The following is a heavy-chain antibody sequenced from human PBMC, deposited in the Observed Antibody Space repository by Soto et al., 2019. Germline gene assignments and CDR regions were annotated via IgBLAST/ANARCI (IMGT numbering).Heavy chain of an antibody. D-gene: IGHD6-13*01. J-gene: IGHJ6*02. V-gene: IGHV5-10-1*01. CDR3: ARHIVAAAEDYYYGMDV. Sequence: GESLKISCKGSGYSFTSYWISWVRQMPGKGLEWMGRIDPSDSYTNYSPSFQGHVTISADKSISTAYLQWSSLKASDTAMYYCARHIVAAAEDYYYGMDVWGRGTTVTVSS. CDR1: GYSFTSYW. CDR2: IDPSDSYT.